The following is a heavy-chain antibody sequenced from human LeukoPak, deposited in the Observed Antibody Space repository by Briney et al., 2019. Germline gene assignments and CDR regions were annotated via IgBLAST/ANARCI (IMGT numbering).Heavy chain of an antibody. CDR2: IYYSGST. V-gene: IGHV4-39*07. D-gene: IGHD3-22*01. J-gene: IGHJ4*02. CDR1: GGSISSSSYY. CDR3: ARSYYYDSSGYHVESRLLRGFDY. Sequence: SETLSLTCTVSGGSISSSSYYWGWIRQPPGKGLEWIGSIYYSGSTYYNPPLKSRVTISVDTSKSQFSLKLSSVTAADTAVYYCARSYYYDSSGYHVESRLLRGFDYWGQGTLVTVSS.